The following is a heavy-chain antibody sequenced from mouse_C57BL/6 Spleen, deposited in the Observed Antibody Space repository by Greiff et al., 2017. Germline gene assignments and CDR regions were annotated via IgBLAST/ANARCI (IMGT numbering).Heavy chain of an antibody. D-gene: IGHD2-5*01. CDR1: GFTFSNYW. J-gene: IGHJ3*01. CDR3: IYSNYVGFAY. CDR2: IRLKSDNYAT. V-gene: IGHV6-3*01. Sequence: EVQLQESGGGLVQPGGSMKLSCVASGFTFSNYWMNWVRQSPEKGLEWVAQIRLKSDNYATHYAESVKGRFTISRDDSKSSVYLQMNNLRAEDTGIYYCIYSNYVGFAYWGQGTLVTVSA.